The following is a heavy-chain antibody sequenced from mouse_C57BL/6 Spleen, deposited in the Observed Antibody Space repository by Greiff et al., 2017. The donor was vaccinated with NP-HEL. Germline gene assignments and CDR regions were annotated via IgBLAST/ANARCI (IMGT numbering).Heavy chain of an antibody. V-gene: IGHV1-15*01. CDR3: TGSYSNYVQYYYAMDY. CDR1: GYTFTDYE. J-gene: IGHJ4*01. CDR2: IDPETGGT. D-gene: IGHD2-5*01. Sequence: QVQLQQSGAELVRPGASVTLSCKASGYTFTDYEMHWVKQTPVRGLEWIGAIDPETGGTAYNQKFKGKAILTADKSSSTAYLELRSLTSEDSAVYYCTGSYSNYVQYYYAMDYWGQGTSVTVSS.